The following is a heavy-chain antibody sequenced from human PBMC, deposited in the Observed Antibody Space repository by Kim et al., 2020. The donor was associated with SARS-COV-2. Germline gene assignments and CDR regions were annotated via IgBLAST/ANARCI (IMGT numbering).Heavy chain of an antibody. CDR1: GDSISSRNW. Sequence: SETLSLTCAVSGDSISSRNWWSWVRQPPGKGLEWIGEIYHSGSTNYNPSLKSRVTISVDKSKNQFSLKLNSVTAADTAVYYCAGKGMAAAGRWDFDWGQGTLVTVSS. J-gene: IGHJ4*02. V-gene: IGHV4-4*02. D-gene: IGHD6-13*01. CDR2: IYHSGST. CDR3: AGKGMAAAGRWDFD.